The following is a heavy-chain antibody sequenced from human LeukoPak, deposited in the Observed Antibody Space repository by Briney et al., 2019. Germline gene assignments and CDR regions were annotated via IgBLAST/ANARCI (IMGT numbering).Heavy chain of an antibody. CDR2: MSHDKIKE. Sequence: GGSLRLSCAASGFTFGVYAMHWVRQAPGKGLEWVAFMSHDKIKEFYADSVKGRFTISRDNSKNIPFLQLNSLRLDDTAVYYCVREGGVQPFSWGQGTLVTVSS. CDR3: VREGGVQPFS. J-gene: IGHJ5*02. D-gene: IGHD2-8*01. V-gene: IGHV3-30*04. CDR1: GFTFGVYA.